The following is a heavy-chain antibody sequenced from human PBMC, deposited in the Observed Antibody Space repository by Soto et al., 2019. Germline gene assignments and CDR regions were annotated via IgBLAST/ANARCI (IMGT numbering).Heavy chain of an antibody. Sequence: SETLSLTCAVYGGSFSGYYWSWIRQPPGKGLEWIGEINHSGSTNYNPSLKSRVTISVDTPKNQFSLKLSSVTAADTAVYYCESTVGVTTYNDDFDIWGQGTMVTVSS. D-gene: IGHD4-17*01. CDR2: INHSGST. CDR3: ESTVGVTTYNDDFDI. CDR1: GGSFSGYY. V-gene: IGHV4-34*01. J-gene: IGHJ3*02.